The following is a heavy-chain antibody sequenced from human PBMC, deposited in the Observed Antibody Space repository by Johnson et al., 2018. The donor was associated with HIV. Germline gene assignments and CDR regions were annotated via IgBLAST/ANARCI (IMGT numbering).Heavy chain of an antibody. J-gene: IGHJ3*02. CDR3: ARATFYYDLSGYLTRPRAFDM. V-gene: IGHV3-53*01. D-gene: IGHD3-22*01. CDR1: GFTVSSNY. CDR2: IYSGGST. Sequence: MLLVESGGGLIQPGGSLRLSCAASGFTVSSNYMSWVRQAPGKGLEWVSVIYSGGSTYYADSVKGLFTISRDNAKKSLFLEMNSLRAEDTAFYYCARATFYYDLSGYLTRPRAFDMWGQGTMVTVSS.